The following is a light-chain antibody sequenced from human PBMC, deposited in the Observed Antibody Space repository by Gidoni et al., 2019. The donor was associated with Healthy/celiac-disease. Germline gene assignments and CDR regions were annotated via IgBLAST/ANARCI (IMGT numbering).Light chain of an antibody. CDR1: QSVSRY. J-gene: IGKJ4*01. V-gene: IGKV3-11*01. Sequence: VLTQSPATLSLSPGKRATLSCRASQSVSRYLAWYQKKPGQAPRPLIYDASNRATGIPARFSGSGSGTDFTLTISSLEPEDFTVYYCQQRSNWLTFGGGTKVEIK. CDR3: QQRSNWLT. CDR2: DAS.